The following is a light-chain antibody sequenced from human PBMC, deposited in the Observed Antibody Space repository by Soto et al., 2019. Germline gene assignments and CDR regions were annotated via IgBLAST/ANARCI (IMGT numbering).Light chain of an antibody. CDR2: AAS. CDR1: QGISNY. V-gene: IGKV1-27*01. Sequence: DIQMTQSPSSLSASVRDRVTITCRSSQGISNYLAWYQQKPGKVPKLLIYAASTLQSGVPSRFSGSGSGTDFTLAISSLQPEDVATYYCQKYDSAPWTVGQGTKVEIK. CDR3: QKYDSAPWT. J-gene: IGKJ1*01.